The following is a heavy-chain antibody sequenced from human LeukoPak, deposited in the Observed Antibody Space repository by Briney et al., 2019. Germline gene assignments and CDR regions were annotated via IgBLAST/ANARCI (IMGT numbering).Heavy chain of an antibody. CDR3: ARDPYYYDSGSFAAFDI. V-gene: IGHV3-21*01. J-gene: IGHJ3*02. D-gene: IGHD3-10*01. CDR2: ISPGGGPT. CDR1: GFPFSIYG. Sequence: PGGSLRLSCAGSGFPFSIYGMNWVRQAPGKGLEWVSGISPGGGPTYYADSVKGRFTISRDNAKNSLYLQMDSLRAEDTALYYCARDPYYYDSGSFAAFDIWGQGTMVTVSS.